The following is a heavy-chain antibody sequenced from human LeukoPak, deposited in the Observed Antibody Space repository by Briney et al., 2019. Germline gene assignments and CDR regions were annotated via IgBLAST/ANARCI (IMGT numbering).Heavy chain of an antibody. D-gene: IGHD3-22*01. V-gene: IGHV4-59*11. Sequence: PSETLSLTCTVSGGSISSHYWSWIRQPPGRGMEWIGYTHYSGRTNYNPSLTSRVTMSVDTSKSQISLRLISVTAADTAVYYCARDKGGSSGYYYVGFIDTWGQGTLVTVSS. CDR2: THYSGRT. CDR3: ARDKGGSSGYYYVGFIDT. CDR1: GGSISSHY. J-gene: IGHJ3*02.